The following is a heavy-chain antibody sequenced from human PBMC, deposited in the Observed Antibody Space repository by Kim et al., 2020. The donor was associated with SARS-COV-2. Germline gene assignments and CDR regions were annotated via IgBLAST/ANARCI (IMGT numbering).Heavy chain of an antibody. CDR1: GYTFTSYG. CDR3: ARYGYYDSNGYPDY. CDR2: ISTYIGST. J-gene: IGHJ4*02. Sequence: ASVKVSCKASGYTFTSYGISWVRQAPGQGLDWMGWISTYIGSTNYAQKFRGRVTMTTDTSSSTAYMELRSLRGDDTAVYYCARYGYYDSNGYPDYWGQGTLVTVSS. V-gene: IGHV1-18*01. D-gene: IGHD3-22*01.